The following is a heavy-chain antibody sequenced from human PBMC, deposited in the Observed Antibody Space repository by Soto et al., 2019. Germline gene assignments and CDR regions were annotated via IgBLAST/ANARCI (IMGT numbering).Heavy chain of an antibody. J-gene: IGHJ6*02. CDR2: IHPNTGGT. Sequence: GASVKVSCKTSGYTFTGYYIHWVRQAPGQGLEWMGWIHPNTGGTNYAQKFQDWVTMTRDTSISTAYLELSRLRSDDTAVYYCARNNYDFWSGYPNYGMDVWGQGTTVTVSS. CDR3: ARNNYDFWSGYPNYGMDV. D-gene: IGHD3-3*01. V-gene: IGHV1-2*04. CDR1: GYTFTGYY.